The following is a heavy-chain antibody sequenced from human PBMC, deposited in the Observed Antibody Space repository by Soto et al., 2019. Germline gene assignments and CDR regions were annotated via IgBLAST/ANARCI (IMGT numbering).Heavy chain of an antibody. CDR1: GFTFDSYS. CDR3: ARDFATSFDP. CDR2: INSGGTSM. D-gene: IGHD3-3*01. Sequence: EVQLVESGGGLAQPGGSLRLSCTASGFTFDSYSMDWVRQAPGKGLEWVSYINSGGTSMFYADSVKGRFTISRDNGRNFLYLHLNNLRAEDTAVSYCARDFATSFDPWGQGALVTVSS. V-gene: IGHV3-48*01. J-gene: IGHJ5*02.